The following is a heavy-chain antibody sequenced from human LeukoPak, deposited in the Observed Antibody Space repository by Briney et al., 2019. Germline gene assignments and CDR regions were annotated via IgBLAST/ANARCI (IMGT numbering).Heavy chain of an antibody. CDR2: ISSSGSTI. Sequence: GGSLRLSCAASGFTFSDYYMSWIRQAPGKGLEWVSYISSSGSTIYYADSVKGRFTISRDNAKNSLYLQMNSLRAEDTAVYYCAGDRTTVVTHNFDYWGQGTLVTVSS. CDR3: AGDRTTVVTHNFDY. J-gene: IGHJ4*02. D-gene: IGHD4-23*01. V-gene: IGHV3-11*04. CDR1: GFTFSDYY.